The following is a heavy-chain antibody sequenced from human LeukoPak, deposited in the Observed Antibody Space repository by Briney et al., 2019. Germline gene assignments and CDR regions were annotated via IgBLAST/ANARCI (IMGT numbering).Heavy chain of an antibody. Sequence: GESLKISCKGSGYSVTTYWISWVRQMPGKGLEWMGRIDPSDSYTNYSPSFQGHVTISADTSISTAYLKWSSLKASDTAMYYCAKWGAGGDFDVWGQGTMVTVSS. J-gene: IGHJ3*01. CDR1: GYSVTTYW. D-gene: IGHD3-16*01. CDR3: AKWGAGGDFDV. V-gene: IGHV5-10-1*01. CDR2: IDPSDSYT.